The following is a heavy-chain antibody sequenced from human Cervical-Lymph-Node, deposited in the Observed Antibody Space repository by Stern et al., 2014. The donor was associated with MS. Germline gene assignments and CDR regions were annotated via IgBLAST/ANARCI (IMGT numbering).Heavy chain of an antibody. D-gene: IGHD1-26*01. J-gene: IGHJ4*02. CDR3: VHNRGVGASADY. CDR1: GFSLSTHGVG. Sequence: QVTLRESGPTLVKPTQTLTLTCTFSGFSLSTHGVGVGWIRQPPGKALAWLALVFWDDDKRYSPSLKSRLTITRDTSENQVVLTVTNVDPVDTATYYCVHNRGVGASADYWGQGTLVTVSS. CDR2: VFWDDDK. V-gene: IGHV2-5*02.